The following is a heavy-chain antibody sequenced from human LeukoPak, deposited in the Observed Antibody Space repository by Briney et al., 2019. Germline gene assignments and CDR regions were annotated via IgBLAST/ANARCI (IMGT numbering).Heavy chain of an antibody. V-gene: IGHV6-1*01. D-gene: IGHD4-17*01. Sequence: SQTLSLTCAISGDSVSSNSAAWNWIRQSPSRGLEWLGRTYYRSKWYNDYAVSVKSRITINPDTSKNQFSLQLNSVTPEDTAVYYCAKGPDYGDYPGDAFDIWGQGTMVTVSS. CDR3: AKGPDYGDYPGDAFDI. CDR1: GDSVSSNSAA. J-gene: IGHJ3*02. CDR2: TYYRSKWYN.